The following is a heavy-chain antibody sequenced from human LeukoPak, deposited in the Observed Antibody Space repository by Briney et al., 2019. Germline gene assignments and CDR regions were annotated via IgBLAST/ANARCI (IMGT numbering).Heavy chain of an antibody. Sequence: SQTLSLTCGISGDSVSCNSAAWTWIRQSPSRGLEWLGRTYYRSKWYNDYAVSVKSRITINADTSKNQFSLQLNSVTPEDTAVYYCARAVAGRLDYWGQGTLVTVSS. CDR2: TYYRSKWYN. CDR1: GDSVSCNSAA. V-gene: IGHV6-1*01. CDR3: ARAVAGRLDY. J-gene: IGHJ4*02. D-gene: IGHD6-19*01.